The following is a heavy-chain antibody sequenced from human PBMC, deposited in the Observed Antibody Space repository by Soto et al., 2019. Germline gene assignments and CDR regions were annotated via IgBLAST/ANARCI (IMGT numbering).Heavy chain of an antibody. V-gene: IGHV1-18*01. J-gene: IGHJ4*02. CDR3: ARFRSSEWLRLYYFDY. Sequence: ASVKVSCKASGYTFTSYGISWVRQAPGQGLEWMGWISAYNGNTNYAQKLQGRVTMTTDTSTSTAYMELRSLRSDDTAVYYCARFRSSEWLRLYYFDYWGQGTLVTVSS. CDR1: GYTFTSYG. CDR2: ISAYNGNT. D-gene: IGHD5-12*01.